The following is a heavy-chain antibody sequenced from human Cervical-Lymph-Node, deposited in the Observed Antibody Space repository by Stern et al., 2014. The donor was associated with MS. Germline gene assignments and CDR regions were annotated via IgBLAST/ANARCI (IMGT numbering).Heavy chain of an antibody. CDR3: AGPPPRRKWDDPNYGMDV. J-gene: IGHJ6*02. V-gene: IGHV5-51*03. CDR2: IYPDDSDI. Sequence: EVQLVESGAEVKKPGESLKISCKGSGYTFTNNWIAWVRQMPGKGLEWMGIIYPDDSDIRYSPSLQGQVTISADNSIRTAYLQWSSLRAPDSAVYYCAGPPPRRKWDDPNYGMDVWGQGTTVTVSS. D-gene: IGHD1-1*01. CDR1: GYTFTNNW.